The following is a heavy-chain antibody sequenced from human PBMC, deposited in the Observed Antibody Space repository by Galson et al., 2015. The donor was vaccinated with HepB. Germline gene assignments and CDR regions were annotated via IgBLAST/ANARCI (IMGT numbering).Heavy chain of an antibody. J-gene: IGHJ4*02. Sequence: SLRLSCAASGFTFSNAWMSWVRQAPGKGLEWVGRIKSKTDGGTTDYAAPVKGRFTISRDDSKNTLYLQMNSLKTEDTAVYYCTTAAYYDILTGYYDYFDYWGQGTLVTVSS. CDR2: IKSKTDGGTT. CDR3: TTAAYYDILTGYYDYFDY. V-gene: IGHV3-15*01. D-gene: IGHD3-9*01. CDR1: GFTFSNAW.